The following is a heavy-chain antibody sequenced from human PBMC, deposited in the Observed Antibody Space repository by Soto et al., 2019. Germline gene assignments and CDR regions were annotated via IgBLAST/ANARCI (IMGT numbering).Heavy chain of an antibody. D-gene: IGHD3-10*01. CDR3: AKGRIWFGDCFDY. CDR2: ISYDGSNK. V-gene: IGHV3-30*18. CDR1: GFTFSSYG. J-gene: IGHJ4*02. Sequence: QVQLVESGGGVVQPGRSLRLSCAASGFTFSSYGMHWVRQAPGKGLEWVAVISYDGSNKYYADSVKGRFTISRDNSKNTLYLQMNSLRAEDTAVYYCAKGRIWFGDCFDYWGQGTLVTVSS.